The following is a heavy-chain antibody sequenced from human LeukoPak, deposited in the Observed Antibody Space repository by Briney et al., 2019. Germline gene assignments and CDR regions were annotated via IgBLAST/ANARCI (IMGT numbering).Heavy chain of an antibody. CDR2: IIPILGIA. Sequence: SVKVSCKASGRTFSSYAISWVRQAPGQGLEWMGRIIPILGIANYAQKFQGRVTITADKYTSTAYMELSSLRSEDTAVYYCARDGVGTMVRGVRDWGKGTLVTVS. J-gene: IGHJ4*02. D-gene: IGHD3-10*01. CDR1: GRTFSSYA. V-gene: IGHV1-69*04. CDR3: ARDGVGTMVRGVRD.